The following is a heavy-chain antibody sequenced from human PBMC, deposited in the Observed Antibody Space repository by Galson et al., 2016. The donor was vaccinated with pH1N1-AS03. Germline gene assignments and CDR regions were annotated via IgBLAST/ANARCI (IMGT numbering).Heavy chain of an antibody. Sequence: SLRLSCAASGFTISNFGMLWVRQAPGQGLEWVAIISFDGTNKYYADSVKGRFSISRDNSKNTLFLQMSALRPEHTAVYYCANDFNYDFWSGYSFYWGQGALVTVSS. D-gene: IGHD3/OR15-3a*01. CDR3: ANDFNYDFWSGYSFY. J-gene: IGHJ4*02. CDR1: GFTISNFG. V-gene: IGHV3-30*18. CDR2: ISFDGTNK.